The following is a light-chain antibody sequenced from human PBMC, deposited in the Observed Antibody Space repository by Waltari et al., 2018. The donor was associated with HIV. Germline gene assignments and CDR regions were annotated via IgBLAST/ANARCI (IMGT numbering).Light chain of an antibody. Sequence: SYVLTQAPSVSVAPGKTARITCDGNNIATKSVHWYQARPGQAPVLLSDYDVDRPSGIPERFSGSNSGNTATLSISGVEAGDEADYFCQVWDSYNDHVVFGGGTKLTVL. CDR1: NIATKS. V-gene: IGLV3-21*04. J-gene: IGLJ3*02. CDR2: YDV. CDR3: QVWDSYNDHVV.